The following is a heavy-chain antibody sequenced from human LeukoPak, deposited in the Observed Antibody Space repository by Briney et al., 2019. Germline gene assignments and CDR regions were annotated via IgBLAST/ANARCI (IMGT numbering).Heavy chain of an antibody. CDR2: IYYSGST. CDR3: ARLPCSGGDCYSGVWYFDL. V-gene: IGHV4-39*01. D-gene: IGHD2-21*02. Sequence: SETLSLTCNVSGGSISSSSYYWGWIRQPPGKGLEWNGSIYYSGSTYYNPSLKSRVTISVDTSKNQFSLKLSSVTAADTAVYYCARLPCSGGDCYSGVWYFDLWGRGTLVTVSS. J-gene: IGHJ2*01. CDR1: GGSISSSSYY.